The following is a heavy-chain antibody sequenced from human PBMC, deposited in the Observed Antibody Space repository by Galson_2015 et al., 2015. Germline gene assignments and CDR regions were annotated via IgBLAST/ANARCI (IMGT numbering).Heavy chain of an antibody. J-gene: IGHJ2*01. CDR2: TYYRSKWYN. CDR3: ARQYGDYETDWYFDL. Sequence: CAISGDSVSSNSAAWNWIRQSPSRGLEWLGRTYYRSKWYNDYAVSVKSRITINPDTSKNQFSLKLSSVTAADTAVYYCARQYGDYETDWYFDLWGRGTLVTVSS. D-gene: IGHD4-17*01. V-gene: IGHV6-1*01. CDR1: GDSVSSNSAA.